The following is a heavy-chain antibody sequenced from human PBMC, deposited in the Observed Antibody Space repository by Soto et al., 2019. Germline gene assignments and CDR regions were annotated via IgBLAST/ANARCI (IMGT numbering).Heavy chain of an antibody. Sequence: GGSLRLSCAASGFTFSSYGMHWVRQAPGKGLEWVAVIWYDGSNKYYADSVKGRFTISRDNSKNTLYLQMNSLRAEDTAVYYCARGPIYSSSSFSYYWGQGTLVIVSS. CDR1: GFTFSSYG. CDR2: IWYDGSNK. CDR3: ARGPIYSSSSFSYY. D-gene: IGHD6-6*01. V-gene: IGHV3-33*01. J-gene: IGHJ4*02.